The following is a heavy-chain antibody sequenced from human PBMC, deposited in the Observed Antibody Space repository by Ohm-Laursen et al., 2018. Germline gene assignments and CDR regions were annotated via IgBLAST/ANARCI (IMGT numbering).Heavy chain of an antibody. CDR3: ASLGYCSGGSCLWAFDI. Sequence: SLRLSCSASGFTFSGSAMSWVRQAPGKGLEWVSAISGSGGSTYYADSVKGRFTISRDNSKNTLFLQMSSLRAEDTAVYYCASLGYCSGGSCLWAFDIWGQGTMVTVSS. CDR1: GFTFSGSA. D-gene: IGHD2-15*01. CDR2: ISGSGGST. V-gene: IGHV3-23*01. J-gene: IGHJ3*02.